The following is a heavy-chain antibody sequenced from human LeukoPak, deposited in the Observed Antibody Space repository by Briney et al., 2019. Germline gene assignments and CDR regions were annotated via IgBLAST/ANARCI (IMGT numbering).Heavy chain of an antibody. D-gene: IGHD3-22*01. CDR3: ARDQNYCARDRNYYDTSTYYGIDY. Sequence: ASVKVSCKASVYSFTGYYIHWLRQAPGQGLEWMGWINPNSGATNYAQKFQDRVTLTRDTSISTAYMELSRLRSDETAVYYCARDQNYCARDRNYYDTSTYYGIDYWGQGTLVTVSS. CDR1: VYSFTGYY. V-gene: IGHV1-2*02. CDR2: INPNSGAT. J-gene: IGHJ4*02.